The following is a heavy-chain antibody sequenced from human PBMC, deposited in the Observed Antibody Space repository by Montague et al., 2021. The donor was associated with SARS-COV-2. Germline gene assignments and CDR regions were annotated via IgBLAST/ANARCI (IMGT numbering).Heavy chain of an antibody. V-gene: IGHV4-34*12. CDR1: GGSLSGYY. D-gene: IGHD3-10*02. J-gene: IGHJ4*02. Sequence: SETLSLTCAVYGGSLSGYYWSWIRQFPGKGLEWIGEIVHTGTTKYNPSLESRVTMSIDTSKKQFSLNLTSMTAADMAVYYCARTFDVFKHDNWGQGTLVAVSS. CDR3: ARTFDVFKHDN. CDR2: IVHTGTT.